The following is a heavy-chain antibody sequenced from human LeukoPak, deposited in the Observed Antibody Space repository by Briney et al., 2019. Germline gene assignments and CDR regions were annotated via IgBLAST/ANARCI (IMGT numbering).Heavy chain of an antibody. Sequence: SETLSLTCTVSGGSISSHYWSWIRQPPGKGLEWIGYIYYSGSTNYNPSLKSRVTISVDTSKNQFSLKLSSVTPTDTAVYYCARAGYCSGVSCYSAVPGKYWGQGALVTVSS. J-gene: IGHJ4*02. CDR1: GGSISSHY. V-gene: IGHV4-59*08. CDR2: IYYSGST. D-gene: IGHD2-15*01. CDR3: ARAGYCSGVSCYSAVPGKY.